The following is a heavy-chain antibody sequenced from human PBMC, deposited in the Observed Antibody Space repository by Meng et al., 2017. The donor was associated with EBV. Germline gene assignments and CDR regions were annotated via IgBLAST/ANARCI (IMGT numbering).Heavy chain of an antibody. CDR2: LIPMSDAP. V-gene: IGHV1-69*01. Sequence: QVQWGQHGAEGKKPGSSWKASCKTSGGTFRSDAVSWVRQAPGQGLEWMGGLIPMSDAPHYAQKFQGRVTMTADESTNTHYMDLSGLRFGDTAVYYCASESGRGFTPDYWGQGTLVTVSS. J-gene: IGHJ4*02. CDR1: GGTFRSDA. CDR3: ASESGRGFTPDY. D-gene: IGHD3-10*01.